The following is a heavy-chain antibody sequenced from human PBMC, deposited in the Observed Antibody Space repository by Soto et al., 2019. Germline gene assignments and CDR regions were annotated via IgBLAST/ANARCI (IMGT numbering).Heavy chain of an antibody. V-gene: IGHV3-48*01. Sequence: EVQVVESGGGLVQPGGSLRISCAASGFTFSIYSMNWVRQAPGKGLEWISYISSTSSTIYYADSVKGRFTISRDNAKNSLYLQMKRLRAEDTAVYYCATYYGSGSYFPDHYYYGMDVWGQGTTVTVSS. J-gene: IGHJ6*02. D-gene: IGHD3-10*01. CDR1: GFTFSIYS. CDR3: ATYYGSGSYFPDHYYYGMDV. CDR2: ISSTSSTI.